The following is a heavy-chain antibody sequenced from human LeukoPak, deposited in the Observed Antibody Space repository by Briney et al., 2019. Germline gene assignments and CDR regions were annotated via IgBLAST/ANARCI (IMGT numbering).Heavy chain of an antibody. CDR2: IYHSGST. D-gene: IGHD5/OR15-5a*01. Sequence: SETLSLTCTVSGYSNSSGYYWGWIRQPPGKGLEWIGSIYHSGSTYYNPSLKSRVTISVDTSKNQFSLKLSSVTAADTAVYYCRIGSVETGFDYWGQGTLVTVSS. CDR3: RIGSVETGFDY. CDR1: GYSNSSGYY. J-gene: IGHJ4*02. V-gene: IGHV4-38-2*02.